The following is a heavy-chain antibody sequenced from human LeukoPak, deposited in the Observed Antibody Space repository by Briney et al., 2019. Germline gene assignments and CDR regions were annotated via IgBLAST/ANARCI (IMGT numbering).Heavy chain of an antibody. V-gene: IGHV3-30*18. D-gene: IGHD3-10*02. CDR2: ISFDGSNK. CDR3: AELGITMIGGV. Sequence: GGSLRLSCVASGFTFSTYGMHWVRQAPGKGLEWVAVISFDGSNKYYADSVKGRFTISRDNAKNSLYLQMNSLRAEDTAVYYCAELGITMIGGVWGKGTTVTISS. CDR1: GFTFSTYG. J-gene: IGHJ6*04.